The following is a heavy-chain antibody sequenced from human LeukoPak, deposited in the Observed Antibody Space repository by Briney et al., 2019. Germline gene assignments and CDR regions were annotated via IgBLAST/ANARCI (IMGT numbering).Heavy chain of an antibody. D-gene: IGHD6-13*01. CDR2: IYYSGST. Sequence: SETLSLTCTVSGGSISSTNYYWGWIRQPPGKGLEWLATIYYSGSTYYNPSLKSRVTISIDTSKNQFSLKLSSVTAADTAVYYCARSAQQLVNNWFDPWGQGTLVTVSS. CDR1: GGSISSTNYY. V-gene: IGHV4-39*07. CDR3: ARSAQQLVNNWFDP. J-gene: IGHJ5*02.